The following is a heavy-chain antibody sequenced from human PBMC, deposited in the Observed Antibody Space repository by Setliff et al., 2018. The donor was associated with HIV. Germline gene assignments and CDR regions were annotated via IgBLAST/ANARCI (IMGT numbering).Heavy chain of an antibody. J-gene: IGHJ6*02. CDR3: ATTGPYSGSLYGMDV. D-gene: IGHD1-26*01. V-gene: IGHV1-69*13. CDR1: GGTFSSYA. CDR2: IIPIFGTA. Sequence: GASVKVSCKASGGTFSSYAISWVRQAPGQGLEWMGGIIPIFGTANYAQKFQGRVTITADESTSTAYMELSSLRSEDTAVYYCATTGPYSGSLYGMDVWGQGTTVTVSS.